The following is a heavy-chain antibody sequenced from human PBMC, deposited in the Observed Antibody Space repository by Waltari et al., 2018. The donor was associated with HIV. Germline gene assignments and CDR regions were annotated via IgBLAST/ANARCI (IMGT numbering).Heavy chain of an antibody. CDR3: MRHRGYFPPDY. CDR1: DGSITDRSGDYG. V-gene: IGHV4-39*01. J-gene: IGHJ4*02. CDR2: IHYSENT. D-gene: IGHD1-26*01. Sequence: LQLKESGPGLVKPSETLSLTCTVTDGSITDRSGDYGWGWVRQPPGKELEWIGNIHYSENTFYNPSLRSRVTISADKSKNQFSLKLRSVTAADTAVYFCMRHRGYFPPDYWGQGTLVTVSS.